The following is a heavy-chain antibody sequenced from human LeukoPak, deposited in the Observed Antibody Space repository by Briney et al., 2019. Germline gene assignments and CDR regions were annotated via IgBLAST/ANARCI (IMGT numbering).Heavy chain of an antibody. D-gene: IGHD2-2*01. CDR1: GGSFSGYY. CDR2: INHSGST. CDR3: ARGVVPAAHDY. J-gene: IGHJ4*02. Sequence: SETLSLICAVYGGSFSGYYWSWIRQPPGKGLEWIGEINHSGSTNYNPSLKSRVTISVDTSKNQFSLKLSSVTAADTAVYYCARGVVPAAHDYWGQGTPVTVSS. V-gene: IGHV4-34*01.